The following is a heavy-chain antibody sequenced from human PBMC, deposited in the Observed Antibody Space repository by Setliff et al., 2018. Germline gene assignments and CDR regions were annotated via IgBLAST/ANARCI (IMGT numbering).Heavy chain of an antibody. D-gene: IGHD2-21*02. V-gene: IGHV4-39*01. J-gene: IGHJ4*02. CDR2: VDHSGNT. CDR1: GDSISRSTYY. CDR3: ARHWDFCGGNCPHNSIDY. Sequence: SETLSLTCTVSGDSISRSTYYWGWIRQSPGKGLDWIGTVDHSGNTFYNPSLKSRVTISADTSKNQFSVRLNSVTAADTAVYYCARHWDFCGGNCPHNSIDYWGRGALVTVS.